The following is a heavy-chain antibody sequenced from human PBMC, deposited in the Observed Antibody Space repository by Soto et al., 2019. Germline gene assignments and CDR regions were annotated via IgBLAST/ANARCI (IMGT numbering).Heavy chain of an antibody. CDR2: ISLSGYVT. D-gene: IGHD1-1*01. Sequence: QVRLVESGGDLVKPGGSLRLSCVGSGFIFGDYAMGWIRQAPGKGLEWISYISLSGYVTFVADSVKGRFSFSRDNRKNTLYVPMNSVTAGDTSVYYCVRWWNGFDYWGQGTLVTVSS. V-gene: IGHV3-11*01. J-gene: IGHJ4*02. CDR1: GFIFGDYA. CDR3: VRWWNGFDY.